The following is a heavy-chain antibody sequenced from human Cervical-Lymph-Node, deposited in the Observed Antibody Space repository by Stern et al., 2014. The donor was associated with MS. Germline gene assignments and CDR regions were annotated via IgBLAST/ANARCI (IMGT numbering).Heavy chain of an antibody. CDR3: AKGGSSWFDS. J-gene: IGHJ5*01. CDR1: GLSFSDSY. D-gene: IGHD3-16*01. V-gene: IGHV3-11*01. CDR2: IGSTGENR. Sequence: DQLVESGGSLVKPGGSLRLSCAAPGLSFSDSYMSWIRQAPGKGLVWGYYIGSTGENRYYAASDKGRVTGSRGKDKSSRTLQMHSLGDDDTAVYYCAKGGSSWFDSWGRGTLVIFSS.